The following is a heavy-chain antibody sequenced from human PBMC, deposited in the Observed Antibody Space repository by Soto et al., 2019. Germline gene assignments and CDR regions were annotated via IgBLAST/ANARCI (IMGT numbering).Heavy chain of an antibody. J-gene: IGHJ4*02. D-gene: IGHD3-22*01. Sequence: SETLSLTCTVSGGSISSYYWSWIRQPPGKGLEWIGYIYYSGSTNYNPSLKSRVTISVDTSKNQFSLKLSSVTAADTAVYYCARIRFNYYDSSGYPDYWGQGTLVTVSS. CDR1: GGSISSYY. V-gene: IGHV4-59*08. CDR2: IYYSGST. CDR3: ARIRFNYYDSSGYPDY.